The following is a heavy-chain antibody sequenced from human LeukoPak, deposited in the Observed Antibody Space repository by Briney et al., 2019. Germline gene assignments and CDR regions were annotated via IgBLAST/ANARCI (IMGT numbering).Heavy chain of an antibody. CDR1: GGSISSYY. J-gene: IGHJ4*02. CDR2: IYTSGST. V-gene: IGHV4-4*07. Sequence: SETLSLICTVSGGSISSYYWSWIRQPAGKGLEWIGRIYTSGSTNYNPSLKSRVTMSVDTSKNQFSLKLSSVTAADTAVYYCAREGAGGGFGEFKSDWGQGTLVTVSS. D-gene: IGHD3-10*01. CDR3: AREGAGGGFGEFKSD.